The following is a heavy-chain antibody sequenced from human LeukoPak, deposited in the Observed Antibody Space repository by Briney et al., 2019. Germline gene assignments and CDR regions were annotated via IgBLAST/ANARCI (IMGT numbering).Heavy chain of an antibody. CDR1: GFTFSSYA. D-gene: IGHD2-15*01. CDR2: ISYDGSNK. V-gene: IGHV3-30-3*01. CDR3: AKDAWVVVAAYYFDY. J-gene: IGHJ4*02. Sequence: GGSLRLSCAASGFTFSSYAMHWVRQAPGKGLEWVAVISYDGSNKYYADSVKGRFTISRDNSKNTLYLQMNSLTAEDTAVYYCAKDAWVVVAAYYFDYWGQGTLVTVSS.